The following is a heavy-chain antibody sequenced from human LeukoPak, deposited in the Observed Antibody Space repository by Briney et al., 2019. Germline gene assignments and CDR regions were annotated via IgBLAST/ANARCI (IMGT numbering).Heavy chain of an antibody. CDR2: IWYDGSNK. V-gene: IGHV3-33*01. CDR3: ARDGGYCTNGVCGVVDY. Sequence: GGSLRLPCAASGFTFSSSGMHWVRQAPGKGLEWVAVIWYDGSNKYYADSVKGRFTISRDNSKNTLYLQMNSLRAEDTAVYYCARDGGYCTNGVCGVVDYWGQGTLVTVSS. CDR1: GFTFSSSG. J-gene: IGHJ4*02. D-gene: IGHD2-8*01.